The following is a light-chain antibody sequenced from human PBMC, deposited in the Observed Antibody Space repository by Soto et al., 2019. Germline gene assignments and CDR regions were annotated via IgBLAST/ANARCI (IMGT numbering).Light chain of an antibody. J-gene: IGKJ3*01. Sequence: EIVLTQSPDTLSLSPGERATLSCRASQSVSSSLAWYQQTPGQAPRLLIYDASNRATGIPARFSGSGSGRDFTLSISSLEPEDFAVYYCQQRSNWPPEVTFGPGTKVDIK. V-gene: IGKV3-11*02. CDR3: QQRSNWPPEVT. CDR1: QSVSSS. CDR2: DAS.